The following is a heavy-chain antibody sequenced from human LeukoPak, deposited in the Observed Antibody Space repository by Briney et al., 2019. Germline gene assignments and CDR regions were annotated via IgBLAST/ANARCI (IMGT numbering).Heavy chain of an antibody. J-gene: IGHJ3*02. D-gene: IGHD3-22*01. CDR2: IYYSGST. V-gene: IGHV4-59*01. CDR1: GGSISSYY. CDR3: ARGPYSYDSSGAFDI. Sequence: PSETLSLTCTVSGGSISSYYWSWIRQPPGKGLEWIGYIYYSGSTNYNPSLKSRVTISVDTSKNQFSLKLSSVTAADTAVYYCARGPYSYDSSGAFDIWGQGTMVTVSS.